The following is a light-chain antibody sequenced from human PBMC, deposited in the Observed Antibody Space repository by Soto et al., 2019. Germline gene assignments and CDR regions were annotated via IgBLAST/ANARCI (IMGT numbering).Light chain of an antibody. CDR2: EVS. V-gene: IGLV2-14*01. Sequence: QSVLTQPASVSGSPGQSITMSCTGTSSDVGGYNYVSWYQQHPGKAPKLMIYEVSNRPSGVSNRFSGSKSGNTASLTISGLQAEDEADYYCSSYTSSSTSSYVFGTGTKVTVL. J-gene: IGLJ1*01. CDR1: SSDVGGYNY. CDR3: SSYTSSSTSSYV.